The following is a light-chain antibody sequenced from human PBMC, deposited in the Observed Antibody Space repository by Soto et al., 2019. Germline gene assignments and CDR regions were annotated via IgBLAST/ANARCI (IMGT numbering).Light chain of an antibody. Sequence: QSSLSQPPSLSGAPGQRVTISCTGSSSNIGAGYDVHWYQQLPGTAPKLLIFANTFRPSGVPDRVSGSKSGTSGSLAITGLQAEDEADYYCQSYDSSLSGYVFGTGTKVTVL. CDR1: SSNIGAGYD. J-gene: IGLJ1*01. CDR3: QSYDSSLSGYV. V-gene: IGLV1-40*01. CDR2: ANT.